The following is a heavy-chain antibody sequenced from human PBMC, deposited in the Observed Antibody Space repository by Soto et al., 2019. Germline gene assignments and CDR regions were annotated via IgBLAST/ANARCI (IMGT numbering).Heavy chain of an antibody. CDR1: GGSIISASYS. CDR3: AREDAARIERRFDA. Sequence: SETLSLTCAVSGGSIISASYSWNWIRQSPGRGLEWIGHIYSSGSTYYNPSLKSRVSISVDTSNNQFSLKLTSVTAADTAVYFCAREDAARIERRFDAWGQGILVTVSS. CDR2: IYSSGST. D-gene: IGHD6-6*01. V-gene: IGHV4-31*11. J-gene: IGHJ5*02.